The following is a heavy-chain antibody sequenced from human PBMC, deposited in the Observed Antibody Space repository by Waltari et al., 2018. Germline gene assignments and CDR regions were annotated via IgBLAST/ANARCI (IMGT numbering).Heavy chain of an antibody. CDR3: ARPFYYDSSVPGY. CDR2: INPNSGGT. D-gene: IGHD3-22*01. J-gene: IGHJ4*02. V-gene: IGHV1-2*06. Sequence: QVQLVQSGAEVKKPGASVKVSCKASGYTFTGYYMHWVRQAPGQGLEWMGRINPNSGGTNYAQKFQGRVTMTRDMSISTAYMELSRLRSDDTAVYYCARPFYYDSSVPGYWGQGTLVTVSS. CDR1: GYTFTGYY.